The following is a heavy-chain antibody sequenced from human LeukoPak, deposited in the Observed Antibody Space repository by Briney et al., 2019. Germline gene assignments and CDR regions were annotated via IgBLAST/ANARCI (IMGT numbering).Heavy chain of an antibody. D-gene: IGHD3-10*01. CDR2: INHSGST. CDR3: ARLYGSGSYYNY. V-gene: IGHV4-34*01. CDR1: GGSSSGYY. Sequence: PSETLSLTCTVYGGSSSGYYWSWIRQPPGKGLEWIGEINHSGSTNYNPSLKSRVTISVDTSNNQFSLKLSSVTAADTAVYYCARLYGSGSYYNYWGQGTLVTVSS. J-gene: IGHJ4*02.